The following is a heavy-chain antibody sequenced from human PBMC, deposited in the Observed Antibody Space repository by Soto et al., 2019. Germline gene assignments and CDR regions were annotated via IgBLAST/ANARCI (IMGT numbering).Heavy chain of an antibody. D-gene: IGHD4-17*01. V-gene: IGHV1-8*01. Sequence: ASVKVSCKASGYTFTSYDINWVRQATGQGLEWMGWMNPNSGNTGYAQKFQGRVTMTRNTSISTAYMELSSLRSEDTAVYYCARSYGDPSYYYYYYMDVWGKGTTVTVSS. J-gene: IGHJ6*03. CDR3: ARSYGDPSYYYYYYMDV. CDR1: GYTFTSYD. CDR2: MNPNSGNT.